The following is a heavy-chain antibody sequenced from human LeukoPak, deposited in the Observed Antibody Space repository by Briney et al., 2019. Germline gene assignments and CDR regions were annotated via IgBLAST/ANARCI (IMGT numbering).Heavy chain of an antibody. CDR3: YAAAPYFDY. CDR2: INPSGGST. Sequence: GASVKVSCKASGHTFTSYYMHWVRQAPGQGLEWMGIINPSGGSTSYAQKFQGRVTMTRDTSTSTVYMKLSSLRSEDTAVYYCYAAAPYFDYWGQGTLVTVSS. V-gene: IGHV1-46*01. CDR1: GHTFTSYY. D-gene: IGHD2-2*01. J-gene: IGHJ4*02.